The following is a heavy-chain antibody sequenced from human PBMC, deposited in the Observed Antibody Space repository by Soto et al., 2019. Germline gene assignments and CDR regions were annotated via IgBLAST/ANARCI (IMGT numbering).Heavy chain of an antibody. CDR3: ARVPRGYFQH. Sequence: QVQLQQWGAGLLKPSETLSLTCAVCGGSFSGYYWSWIRQPPGKGLEWIGEINHSGSTNYNPSLKRRVTISVDTSKNQFSLKLSSVTAADTAVYYCARVPRGYFQHWGQGTLVTVSS. V-gene: IGHV4-34*01. CDR1: GGSFSGYY. CDR2: INHSGST. J-gene: IGHJ1*01.